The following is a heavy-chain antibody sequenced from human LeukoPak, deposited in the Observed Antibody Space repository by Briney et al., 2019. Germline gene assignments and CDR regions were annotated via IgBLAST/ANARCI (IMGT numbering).Heavy chain of an antibody. V-gene: IGHV3-48*02. J-gene: IGHJ6*02. CDR1: GFTSSRYR. CDR2: ISSTSSSI. CDR3: ARGLDYYYYAMDV. Sequence: GGSLRLSRAASGFTSSRYRMNWVRQAPGKGLVWVSNISSTSSSIYYADSVKGRFTISRDNAKNSLYLQMNSLRDEDTAVYYCARGLDYYYYAMDVWGQGTTVTVSS.